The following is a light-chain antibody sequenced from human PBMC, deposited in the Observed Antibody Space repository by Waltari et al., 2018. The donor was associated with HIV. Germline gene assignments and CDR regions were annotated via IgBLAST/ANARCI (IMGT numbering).Light chain of an antibody. CDR2: DDS. Sequence: SYVLTQPPSVSVAPGQTARITCGGANVGIKSVHWYQQKPGQAPVLVVLDDSDRPSGIPERFSGSNSGNTATLTVSRVEAGDEADYYCQVWDSGSDHPGVFGTGTKVTVL. CDR1: NVGIKS. J-gene: IGLJ1*01. V-gene: IGLV3-21*02. CDR3: QVWDSGSDHPGV.